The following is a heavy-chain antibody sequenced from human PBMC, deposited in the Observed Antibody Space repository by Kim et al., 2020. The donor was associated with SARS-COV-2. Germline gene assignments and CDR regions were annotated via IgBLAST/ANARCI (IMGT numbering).Heavy chain of an antibody. V-gene: IGHV3-74*01. Sequence: DGSGTSYADSVKGRFTSSRDNAKNTVYLQRNRLRAEDTAVYYCTRGAFDMWGQGTMVTVSS. J-gene: IGHJ3*02. CDR3: TRGAFDM. CDR2: DGSGT.